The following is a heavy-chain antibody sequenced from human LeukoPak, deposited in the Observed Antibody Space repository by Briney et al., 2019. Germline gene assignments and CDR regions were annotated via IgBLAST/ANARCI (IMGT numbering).Heavy chain of an antibody. CDR1: GFTFSSYA. D-gene: IGHD3-10*01. Sequence: GGSLRLSCAASGFTFSSYAMHWVRQAPGKGLEWVAVISYDGSNKYYADSVKGRFTISRDNSKNTLYLQMNSLRAEDTAVYYCAKEYDSGGFGANFDYWGQGTLVTVSS. J-gene: IGHJ4*02. CDR3: AKEYDSGGFGANFDY. CDR2: ISYDGSNK. V-gene: IGHV3-30-3*02.